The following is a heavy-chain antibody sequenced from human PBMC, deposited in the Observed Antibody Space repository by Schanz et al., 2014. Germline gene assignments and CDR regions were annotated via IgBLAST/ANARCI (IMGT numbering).Heavy chain of an antibody. CDR1: GGSISSGGYS. V-gene: IGHV4-30-4*07. CDR2: IFFRGST. J-gene: IGHJ6*02. Sequence: QVQLRESGPGLVKPSKTLSLTCTVSGGSISSGGYSWSWIRQPPGKGLEWIGFIFFRGSTYYNPSLKSRVTISIDTSKTHFSLRLTSVTAADTAVYYCYGMDVWGQGTLVTVSS. CDR3: YGMDV.